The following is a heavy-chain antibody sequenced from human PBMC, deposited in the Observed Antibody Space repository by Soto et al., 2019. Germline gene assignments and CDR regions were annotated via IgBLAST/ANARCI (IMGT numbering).Heavy chain of an antibody. D-gene: IGHD3-3*01. CDR3: ARGDAKWPAYDFWSGYYTESGYYYYGMDV. Sequence: ASVKVSCKASGYTFTSYAMHWVRQAPGQRLEWMGWINAGNGNTKYSQKFQGRVTITRDTSASTAYMELSSLRSEDTAVYYCARGDAKWPAYDFWSGYYTESGYYYYGMDVWGQGTTVTVSS. CDR1: GYTFTSYA. CDR2: INAGNGNT. V-gene: IGHV1-3*01. J-gene: IGHJ6*02.